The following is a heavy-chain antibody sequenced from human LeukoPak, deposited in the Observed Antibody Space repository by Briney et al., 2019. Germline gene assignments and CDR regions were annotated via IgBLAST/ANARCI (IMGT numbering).Heavy chain of an antibody. CDR1: GSSINSVYS. V-gene: IGHV4-38-2*02. D-gene: IGHD3-22*01. CDR2: IYHNGNT. Sequence: PSETLSLTCTVFGSSINSVYSWGWISQPPGKGLERLGSIYHNGNTYYNSSLKSRVTISVHTSENQFSLKLSSVTAADTAVYYCARDSTMIVPGGAFDIWGQGTMVTVSS. CDR3: ARDSTMIVPGGAFDI. J-gene: IGHJ3*02.